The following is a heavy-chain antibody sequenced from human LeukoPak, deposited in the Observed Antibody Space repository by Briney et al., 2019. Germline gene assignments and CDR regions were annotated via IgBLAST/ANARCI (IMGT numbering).Heavy chain of an antibody. D-gene: IGHD2-15*01. CDR3: TRDPRFRSGGSCYSPYYYYYYGMDV. CDR2: INPNSGGT. V-gene: IGHV1-2*02. CDR1: GYTFTGYY. Sequence: GASVKVSCKASGYTFTGYYMHWVRQAPGQGLEWMGWINPNSGGTNYAQKFQGRVTMTRDTSISTAYMELSRLRSDDTAVYYCTRDPRFRSGGSCYSPYYYYYYGMDVWGQGTTVTVSS. J-gene: IGHJ6*02.